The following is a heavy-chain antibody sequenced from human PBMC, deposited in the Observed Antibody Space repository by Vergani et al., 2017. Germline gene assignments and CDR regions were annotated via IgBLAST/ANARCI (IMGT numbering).Heavy chain of an antibody. Sequence: QVQLVQSGAEVKKPGSSVKVSCKASGGTFSSYAISWVRQAPGQGLEWMGGIIPIFGTANYAQKFQGIVTITADESTSTAYMELSSLRSEDTAVYYCARDLWGYDILXGFGRNYYYYGMDVWGQGTTVTVSS. J-gene: IGHJ6*02. V-gene: IGHV1-69*12. D-gene: IGHD3-9*01. CDR3: ARDLWGYDILXGFGRNYYYYGMDV. CDR2: IIPIFGTA. CDR1: GGTFSSYA.